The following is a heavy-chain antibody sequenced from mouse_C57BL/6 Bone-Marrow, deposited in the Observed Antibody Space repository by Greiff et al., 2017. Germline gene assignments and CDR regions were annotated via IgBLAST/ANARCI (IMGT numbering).Heavy chain of an antibody. Sequence: EVQLQQSGPELVKPGASVKISCKASGYTFTDYYMNWVKQSHGKSLEWIGDINPNNGGTSYNQKFKGKATLTVDKSSSTAYMELRSLTSEDSAVYYCARDPYKGARDYWGQGTSVTVSS. CDR1: GYTFTDYY. J-gene: IGHJ4*01. CDR2: INPNNGGT. CDR3: ARDPYKGARDY. V-gene: IGHV1-26*01. D-gene: IGHD1-3*01.